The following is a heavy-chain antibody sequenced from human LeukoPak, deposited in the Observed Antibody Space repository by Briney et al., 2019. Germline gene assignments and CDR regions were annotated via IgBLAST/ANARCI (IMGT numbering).Heavy chain of an antibody. Sequence: GGSLRLSCAASGFTFSDYYMSWIRQAPGKGLEWVSYISSSSSYTNYADSVKGRFTISRDNAKNSLYLQMNSLRAEDTAVYYCARSMWDNYGDDAFDIWGQGTMVTVSS. V-gene: IGHV3-11*03. D-gene: IGHD4/OR15-4a*01. CDR3: ARSMWDNYGDDAFDI. CDR2: ISSSSSYT. CDR1: GFTFSDYY. J-gene: IGHJ3*02.